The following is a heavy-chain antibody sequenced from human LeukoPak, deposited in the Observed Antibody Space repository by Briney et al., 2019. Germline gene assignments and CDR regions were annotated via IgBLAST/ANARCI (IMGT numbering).Heavy chain of an antibody. CDR1: GFTFDDYT. Sequence: PGGSLRLSCAASGFTFDDYTVHWVRQAPGKGLEWVSLISWDGGSTYYADSVKGRFTISRDNSKNSLYLQMNSLRTEDTALYYCAKARYCSSTSCPDNWFDPWGQGTLVTVSS. CDR3: AKARYCSSTSCPDNWFDP. CDR2: ISWDGGST. V-gene: IGHV3-43*01. D-gene: IGHD2-2*01. J-gene: IGHJ5*02.